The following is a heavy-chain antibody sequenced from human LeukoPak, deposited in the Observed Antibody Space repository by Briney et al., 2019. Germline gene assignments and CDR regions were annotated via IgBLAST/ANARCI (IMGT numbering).Heavy chain of an antibody. J-gene: IGHJ3*01. CDR1: GFTFSSYS. CDR3: AREGYSSGRAGVFDV. D-gene: IGHD6-19*01. V-gene: IGHV3-48*01. Sequence: GGSLRLSCAASGFTFSSYSMNWVRQAPGKGLEWVSYISSSSSTIYYADSVKGRFTISRDNAKNSLYLQMNSLRAEDTAVYYCAREGYSSGRAGVFDVWGQGTMVTVSS. CDR2: ISSSSSTI.